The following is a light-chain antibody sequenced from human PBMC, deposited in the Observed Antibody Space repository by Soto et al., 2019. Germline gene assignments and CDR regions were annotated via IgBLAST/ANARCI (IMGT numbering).Light chain of an antibody. CDR1: QSISNY. CDR3: QHRINWPLT. J-gene: IGKJ4*01. Sequence: EIVLTQSPATLSFSPVERSTLSCRASQSISNYLVWYQQKPGQSPRLLIYDTSNRATGIPARFSGSGSGTDFTLTITSLEPEDFAVYYCQHRINWPLTFGGGTKVDIK. V-gene: IGKV3-11*01. CDR2: DTS.